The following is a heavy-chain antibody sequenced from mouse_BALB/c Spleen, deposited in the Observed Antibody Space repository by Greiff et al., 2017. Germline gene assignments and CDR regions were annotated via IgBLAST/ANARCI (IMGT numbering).Heavy chain of an antibody. V-gene: IGHV5-17*02. CDR1: GFTFSSFG. Sequence: EVQGVESGGGLVQPGGSRKLSCAASGFTFSSFGMHWVRQAPEKGLEWVAYISSGSSTIYYADTVKGRFTISRDNPKNTLFLQMTSLRSEDTAMYYCARGENYYGSSSYWYFDVWGAGTTVTVSS. CDR2: ISSGSSTI. J-gene: IGHJ1*01. CDR3: ARGENYYGSSSYWYFDV. D-gene: IGHD1-1*01.